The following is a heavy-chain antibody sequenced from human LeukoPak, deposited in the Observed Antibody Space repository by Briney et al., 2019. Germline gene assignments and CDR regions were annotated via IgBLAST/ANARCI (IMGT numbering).Heavy chain of an antibody. V-gene: IGHV3-48*03. J-gene: IGHJ5*02. D-gene: IGHD3-22*01. CDR2: ISSSGSTI. Sequence: PGGSLRLSCAASGFTFSSYEMNWVRQAPGKGLEWGSYISSSGSTIYYADSVKGRFTISRDNAKNSLYLQMNSLRAEDTAVYYCARAQGQYDSTSYFSPWGQGTLVIVSS. CDR3: ARAQGQYDSTSYFSP. CDR1: GFTFSSYE.